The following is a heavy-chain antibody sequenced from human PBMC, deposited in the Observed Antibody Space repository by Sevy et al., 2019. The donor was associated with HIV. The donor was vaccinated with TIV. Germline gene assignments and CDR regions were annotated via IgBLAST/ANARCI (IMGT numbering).Heavy chain of an antibody. J-gene: IGHJ6*03. CDR2: TYYNGNT. CDR1: GVSLSNGAYY. CDR3: SRASLSFFYLDV. V-gene: IGHV4-31*03. Sequence: SETLSLTCSVSGVSLSNGAYYWSWIRQHPEKGLEWIVYTYYNGNTYYNPSLKSRATISADTSKNQFSLRLSSVTAADTAAYYCSRASLSFFYLDVWGKGTTVTVSS.